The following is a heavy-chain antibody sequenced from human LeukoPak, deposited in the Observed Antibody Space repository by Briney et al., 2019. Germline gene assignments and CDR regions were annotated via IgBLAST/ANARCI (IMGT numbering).Heavy chain of an antibody. V-gene: IGHV4-34*01. CDR2: INHSGST. J-gene: IGHJ4*02. Sequence: PSETLSLTCAVYGGSFSGYYWSWIRQPPGKGLEWIGEINHSGSTNYNPSHKSRVTISVDTSKNQFSLKLSSVTAADTAVYYCARASGRITIFGVVKDYYFDYWGRGTLVTVSS. CDR3: ARASGRITIFGVVKDYYFDY. CDR1: GGSFSGYY. D-gene: IGHD3-3*01.